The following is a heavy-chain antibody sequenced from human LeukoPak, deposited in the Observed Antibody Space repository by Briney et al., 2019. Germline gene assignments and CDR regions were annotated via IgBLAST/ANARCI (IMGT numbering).Heavy chain of an antibody. J-gene: IGHJ4*02. Sequence: SQTLSLTCTISGDSVSNNTTAWNWIRRSPSRGLEWLGRTYYRSKWYSEFAVSVKSRITINPDTSKNQFSLQLSSVTPEDTAVYYCARGYYCDSWGQGTLVTVSS. CDR2: TYYRSKWYS. CDR3: ARGYYCDS. V-gene: IGHV6-1*01. CDR1: GDSVSNNTTA.